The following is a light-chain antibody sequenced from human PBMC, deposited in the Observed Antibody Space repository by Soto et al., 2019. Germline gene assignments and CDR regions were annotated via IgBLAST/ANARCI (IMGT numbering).Light chain of an antibody. Sequence: EIVLTQSPGTLSLSPGERATLSCRASQSVSSSYLAWYQQKPGQAPRLLIYGASSRATGIPDRFSGSGSGTYFTLIISRLEPEDFAVYYCQQYGSSPPWTFGQGTKVEIK. CDR3: QQYGSSPPWT. CDR1: QSVSSSY. V-gene: IGKV3-20*01. CDR2: GAS. J-gene: IGKJ1*01.